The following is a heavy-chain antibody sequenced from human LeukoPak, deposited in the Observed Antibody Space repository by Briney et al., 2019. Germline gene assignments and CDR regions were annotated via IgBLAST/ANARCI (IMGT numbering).Heavy chain of an antibody. CDR2: ISYDGSNK. Sequence: HTGRSLRLSCAASGITFNTYSMHWVRQAPGKGLEWVAAISYDGSNKYYADSVKGRFTVSRDNSKNTLYLQLNSLRAEDTAVYYCASQIAAAGTYLTPHYWGQGTLVTVSS. D-gene: IGHD6-13*01. CDR1: GITFNTYS. CDR3: ASQIAAAGTYLTPHY. J-gene: IGHJ4*02. V-gene: IGHV3-30*04.